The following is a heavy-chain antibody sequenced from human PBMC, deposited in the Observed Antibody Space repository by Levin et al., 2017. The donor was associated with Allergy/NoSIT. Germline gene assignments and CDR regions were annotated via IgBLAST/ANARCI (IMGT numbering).Heavy chain of an antibody. CDR2: IGPYNSDT. Sequence: GESLKISCKASGYTFIDYWIGWVRQMPGKGLEWMGIIGPYNSDTRYSPSFEGQVTISVDKSISTAYLQWSSLKASDIAMYYCVRLDSSADYYVFHWRQGTLVTVSS. V-gene: IGHV5-51*01. D-gene: IGHD3-22*01. CDR3: VRLDSSADYYVFH. J-gene: IGHJ4*02. CDR1: GYTFIDYW.